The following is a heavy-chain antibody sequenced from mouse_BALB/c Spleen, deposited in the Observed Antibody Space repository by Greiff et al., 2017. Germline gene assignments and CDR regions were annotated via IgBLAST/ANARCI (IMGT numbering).Heavy chain of an antibody. D-gene: IGHD2-1*01. J-gene: IGHJ4*01. CDR3: ARGGGNYDYAMDY. CDR2: ISDGGSYT. CDR1: GFTFSDYY. V-gene: IGHV5-4*02. Sequence: EVQLQESGGGLVKPGGSLKLSCAASGFTFSDYYMYWVRQTPEKRLEWVATISDGGSYTYYPDSVKGRFTISRDNAKNNLYLQMSSLKSEDTAMYYCARGGGNYDYAMDYWGQGTSVTVSS.